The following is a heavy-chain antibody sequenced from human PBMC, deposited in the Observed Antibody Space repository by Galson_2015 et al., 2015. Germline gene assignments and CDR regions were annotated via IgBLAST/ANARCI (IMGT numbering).Heavy chain of an antibody. CDR3: ARDWWPERIPDSSGYYHSGYFDY. Sequence: ETLSLTCTVSGGSVSSGSYYWGWIRQPPGKGLEWIGYIYYSGSTNYNPSLKSRVTIPVDTSKNQFSLRLSSVTAADTAVYYCARDWWPERIPDSSGYYHSGYFDYWGQGTLVTVSS. CDR2: IYYSGST. V-gene: IGHV4-61*01. J-gene: IGHJ4*02. CDR1: GGSVSSGSYY. D-gene: IGHD3-22*01.